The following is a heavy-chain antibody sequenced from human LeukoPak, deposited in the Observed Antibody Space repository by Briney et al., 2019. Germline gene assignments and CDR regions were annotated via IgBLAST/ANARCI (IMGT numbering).Heavy chain of an antibody. Sequence: ASVKVSCKASGYTFTSYGISWVRQASGQGLEWMGWISAYNGNTNYAQKLQGRVTMTTDTSTSTAYMELRSLRSDDTAVYYCARDSPSSDTIGFDYWGQGTLVTVSS. V-gene: IGHV1-18*01. CDR3: ARDSPSSDTIGFDY. CDR2: ISAYNGNT. CDR1: GYTFTSYG. D-gene: IGHD3-3*01. J-gene: IGHJ4*02.